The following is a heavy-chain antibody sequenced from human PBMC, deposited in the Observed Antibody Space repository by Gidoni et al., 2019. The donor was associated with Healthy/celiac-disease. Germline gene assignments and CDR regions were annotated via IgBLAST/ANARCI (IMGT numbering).Heavy chain of an antibody. CDR2: ISSSSSYI. D-gene: IGHD3-16*02. CDR1: GFTFRSYS. CDR3: ARMITFGGVIVPSDY. V-gene: IGHV3-21*01. Sequence: EVQLVESGGGLVKPGGSLRLSGAASGFTFRSYSMNWVRQAPGKGLEWVSSISSSSSYIYYADSVKGRFTISRDNAKNSLYLQMNSLRAEDTAVYYCARMITFGGVIVPSDYWGQGTLVTVSS. J-gene: IGHJ4*02.